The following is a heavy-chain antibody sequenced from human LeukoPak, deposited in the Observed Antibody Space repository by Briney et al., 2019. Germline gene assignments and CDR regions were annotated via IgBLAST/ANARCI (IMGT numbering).Heavy chain of an antibody. D-gene: IGHD3-9*01. J-gene: IGHJ6*02. CDR3: ARDHLRYFVPAGMDV. V-gene: IGHV1-2*02. CDR2: VNPNSGGT. CDR1: GYTFTGYY. Sequence: ASVKVSCKASGYTFTGYYMHWVRQAPGQGLEWMGWVNPNSGGTNYAQKFQGRVTMTRDTSISTAYMELSRLRSDDTAVYYCARDHLRYFVPAGMDVWGQGTTVTVSS.